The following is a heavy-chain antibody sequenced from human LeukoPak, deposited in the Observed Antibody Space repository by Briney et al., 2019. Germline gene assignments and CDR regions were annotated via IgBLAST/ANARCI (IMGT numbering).Heavy chain of an antibody. V-gene: IGHV4-34*01. CDR2: INHSGST. CDR3: ARVSSLRDADAFDI. J-gene: IGHJ3*02. D-gene: IGHD4-17*01. Sequence: PSETLSLTCAVYGGSFSYYYWSWIRQPPGKGLEWIGEINHSGSTNYNPSLKSRVTISVDTSRNQFSLKLSSVTAADTAVYYCARVSSLRDADAFDIWGQGTMVTVSS. CDR1: GGSFSYYY.